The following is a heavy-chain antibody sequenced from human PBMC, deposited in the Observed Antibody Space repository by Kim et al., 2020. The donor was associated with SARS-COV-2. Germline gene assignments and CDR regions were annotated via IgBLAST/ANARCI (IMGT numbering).Heavy chain of an antibody. CDR2: IIGSGVDT. Sequence: GGSLRLSCAASGFTFNTYAMNWVRQTPAKGLEWVSSIIGSGVDTYHADSVKGRFTISRDNSRNTLYLQMNNLRAEDTAVYYCAKGTLGACAGVRCYEFDYWGQGTPVAVSS. CDR1: GFTFNTYA. D-gene: IGHD2-15*01. CDR3: AKGTLGACAGVRCYEFDY. V-gene: IGHV3-23*01. J-gene: IGHJ4*02.